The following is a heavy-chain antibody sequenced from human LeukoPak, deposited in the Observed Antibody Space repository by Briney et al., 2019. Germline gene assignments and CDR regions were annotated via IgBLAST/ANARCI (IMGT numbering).Heavy chain of an antibody. D-gene: IGHD5-12*01. V-gene: IGHV3-48*04. CDR1: GFTFSSYS. Sequence: GGSLRLSCAASGFTFSSYSMNWVRQAPGKGLEWVSYISGRDNIIYYADSVKGRFTISRDNAKNSVYLDMNSLRVEDTAIYYCARAPYSGYERPNDYWGQGTLVTVSS. J-gene: IGHJ4*02. CDR3: ARAPYSGYERPNDY. CDR2: ISGRDNII.